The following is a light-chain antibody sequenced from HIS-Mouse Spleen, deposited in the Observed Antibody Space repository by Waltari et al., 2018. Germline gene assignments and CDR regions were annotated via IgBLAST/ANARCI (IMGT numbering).Light chain of an antibody. CDR2: EVS. CDR3: SSYAGSNNV. J-gene: IGLJ1*01. CDR1: SSDVGGYNY. V-gene: IGLV2-8*01. Sequence: QSALTQPPSASGSPGQSVTISCTGTSSDVGGYNYVSWYLQHPGKAPKLMIYEVSRRPSGVPARFSGLKSRNTASLTVSGLQAEDEADYYCSSYAGSNNVFGTGTKVTVL.